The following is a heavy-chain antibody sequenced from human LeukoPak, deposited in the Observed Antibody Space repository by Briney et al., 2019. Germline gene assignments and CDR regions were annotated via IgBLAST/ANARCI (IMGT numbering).Heavy chain of an antibody. J-gene: IGHJ3*02. Sequence: GESLKIPCKGSGYSFTSYWIAWVRQMPGKGPEWMGINYPGDSDARYSPSFQGQVTISADKSISTAYLQWSSLKASDTAMYYCANYGSGSYYNPGAFDIWGQGTMVTVSS. CDR2: NYPGDSDA. CDR3: ANYGSGSYYNPGAFDI. V-gene: IGHV5-51*01. CDR1: GYSFTSYW. D-gene: IGHD3-10*01.